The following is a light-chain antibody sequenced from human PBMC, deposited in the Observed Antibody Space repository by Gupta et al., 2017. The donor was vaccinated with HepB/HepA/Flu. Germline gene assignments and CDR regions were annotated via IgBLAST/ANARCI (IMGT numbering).Light chain of an antibody. CDR1: KLGDKY. CDR3: QAWHSGAVI. V-gene: IGLV3-1*01. J-gene: IGLJ2*01. CDR2: HDT. Sequence: SYEVIQPPSVSVSPGQTACITCSGDKLGDKYVSWYQQKPGQSPVLVIYHDTKRPSDIPERFSGSNSGNTATLTISGTQAMDEADYYCQAWHSGAVIFGGGTKLTVL.